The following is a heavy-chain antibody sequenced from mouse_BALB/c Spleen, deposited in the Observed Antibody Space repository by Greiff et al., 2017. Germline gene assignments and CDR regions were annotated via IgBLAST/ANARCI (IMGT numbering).Heavy chain of an antibody. Sequence: EVQGVESGPGLVKPSQSLSLTCTVTGYSITSDYAWNWIRQFPGNKLEWMGYISYSGSTSYNPSLKSRISITRDTSKNQFFLQLNSVTTEDTATYYCARGAGYWGQGTLVTVSA. CDR3: ARGAGY. J-gene: IGHJ3*01. CDR1: GYSITSDYA. V-gene: IGHV3-2*02. CDR2: ISYSGST.